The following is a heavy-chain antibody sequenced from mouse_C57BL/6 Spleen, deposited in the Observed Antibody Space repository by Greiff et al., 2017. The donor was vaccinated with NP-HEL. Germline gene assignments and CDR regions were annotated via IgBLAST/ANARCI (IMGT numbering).Heavy chain of an antibody. CDR2: INPNYGTT. CDR1: GYSFTDYN. D-gene: IGHD5-2*01. Sequence: VQLKESGPELVKPGASVKISCKAPGYSFTDYNMNWVKQSTGKSLEWIGVINPNYGTTSYNQKFKGKATLTVDQSSSTDYMQLNSLTSEDSAVYYCAREGEYLGYLYYFDYWGQGTTLTVSS. CDR3: AREGEYLGYLYYFDY. V-gene: IGHV1-39*01. J-gene: IGHJ2*01.